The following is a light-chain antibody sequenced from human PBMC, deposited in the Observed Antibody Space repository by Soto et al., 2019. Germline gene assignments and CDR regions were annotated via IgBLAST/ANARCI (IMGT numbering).Light chain of an antibody. V-gene: IGKV3-20*01. CDR2: GTS. Sequence: EIVMTQSPVTLSVSTGERATLSCRASQNISRSLAWYQQKPGQGPSLLIYGTSTRAGGVPDRFSGSGSGTDFTLTISRLEPEDFAVFYCQQYAVSPITFGQGTRLE. CDR3: QQYAVSPIT. J-gene: IGKJ5*01. CDR1: QNISRS.